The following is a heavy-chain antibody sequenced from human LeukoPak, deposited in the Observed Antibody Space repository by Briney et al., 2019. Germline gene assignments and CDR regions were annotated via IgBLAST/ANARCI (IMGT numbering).Heavy chain of an antibody. CDR3: AKGEQLVLSYYYYYYGMDV. D-gene: IGHD6-13*01. V-gene: IGHV3-23*01. CDR2: ISGSGGSI. J-gene: IGHJ6*02. Sequence: GGSLRLSCAASGFTFSSYAMSWVRQAPGKGLEWVSAISGSGGSIYYADSVKGRFTISRDNSKNTLYLQMNSLRAEDTAVYYCAKGEQLVLSYYYYYYGMDVWGQGTTVTVSS. CDR1: GFTFSSYA.